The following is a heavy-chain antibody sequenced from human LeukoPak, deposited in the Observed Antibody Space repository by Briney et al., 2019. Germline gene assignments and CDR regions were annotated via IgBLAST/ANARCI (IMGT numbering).Heavy chain of an antibody. CDR2: FDPEDGET. J-gene: IGHJ6*02. D-gene: IGHD5-24*01. CDR1: GYTLTELS. Sequence: GASVKVSCKVSGYTLTELSMHWVRQAPGKGLEWMGGFDPEDGETIYAQKFQGRVTMTEDTSTDTAYMELSSLRSEVTAVYYCATACRRGCRHGMDVWGQGTTVTVSS. CDR3: ATACRRGCRHGMDV. V-gene: IGHV1-24*01.